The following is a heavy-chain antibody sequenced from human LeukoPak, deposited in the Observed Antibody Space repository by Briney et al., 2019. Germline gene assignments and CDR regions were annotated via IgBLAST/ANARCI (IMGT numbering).Heavy chain of an antibody. J-gene: IGHJ4*02. CDR2: IFPGDSDI. CDR1: GYSFASYW. Sequence: GESLKISCKASGYSFASYWIGWVRQMPWKGLEWMGIIFPGDSDIRYSPSFQGQVTISADKSISTAYLQWSSLKASDTAMYYCARTGEIATTLTDWGQGTLVTVSS. CDR3: ARTGEIATTLTD. D-gene: IGHD5-24*01. V-gene: IGHV5-51*01.